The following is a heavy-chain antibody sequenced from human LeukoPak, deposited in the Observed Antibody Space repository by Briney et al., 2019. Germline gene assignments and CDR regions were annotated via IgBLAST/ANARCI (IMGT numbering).Heavy chain of an antibody. CDR3: ATLHGGYDFWSGYYPHSGGAY. CDR1: GGSISSSSYY. J-gene: IGHJ4*02. D-gene: IGHD3-3*01. CDR2: IYYSGST. V-gene: IGHV4-39*01. Sequence: SETLSLTCTVSGGSISSSSYYWGWIRQPPGKGLEWIGSIYYSGSTYYNPSLKSRVTISVDTSKNQFSLKLSSVTAADTAVYYCATLHGGYDFWSGYYPHSGGAYWGQGTLVTVSS.